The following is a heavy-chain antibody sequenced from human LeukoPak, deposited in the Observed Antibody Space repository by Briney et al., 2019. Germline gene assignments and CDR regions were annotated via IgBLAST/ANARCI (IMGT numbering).Heavy chain of an antibody. D-gene: IGHD6-19*01. J-gene: IGHJ4*02. CDR2: ISYDGSNK. V-gene: IGHV3-30*04. CDR3: ARDGGIAVAGQRSIYYFDY. Sequence: GGSLRLSCAAPGFTFSSYAMHWVRRAPGKGLEWVAVISYDGSNKYYADSVKGRFTISRDNSKNTLYLQMNSLRAEDTAVYYCARDGGIAVAGQRSIYYFDYWGQGTLVTVSS. CDR1: GFTFSSYA.